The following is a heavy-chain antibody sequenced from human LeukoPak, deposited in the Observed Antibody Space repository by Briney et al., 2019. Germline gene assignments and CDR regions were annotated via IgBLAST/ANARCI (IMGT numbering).Heavy chain of an antibody. J-gene: IGHJ6*04. CDR3: AELGITMIGGV. D-gene: IGHD3-10*02. Sequence: GGSLRLSCAASGFTFSSYELNWVRQAPGKGLEWVSYISGSGSTIYYADSVKGRFTISRDNAKNSLYLQMNSLRAEDTAVYYCAELGITMIGGVWGKGTTVTISS. CDR2: ISGSGSTI. V-gene: IGHV3-48*03. CDR1: GFTFSSYE.